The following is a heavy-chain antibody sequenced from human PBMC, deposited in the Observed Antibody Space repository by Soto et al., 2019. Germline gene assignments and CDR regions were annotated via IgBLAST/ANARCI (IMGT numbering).Heavy chain of an antibody. Sequence: SETLSLTCTVSGGSISSYYWSWIRQPPGKGLEWIGYIYYSGSTNYNPSLKSRVTISVDTSKNRFSLKLSSVTAADTAVYYCARDTRITMVRGVIAVGYYYYYCMDVWGQGTTVTVSS. CDR1: GGSISSYY. CDR2: IYYSGST. J-gene: IGHJ6*02. CDR3: ARDTRITMVRGVIAVGYYYYYCMDV. D-gene: IGHD3-10*01. V-gene: IGHV4-59*01.